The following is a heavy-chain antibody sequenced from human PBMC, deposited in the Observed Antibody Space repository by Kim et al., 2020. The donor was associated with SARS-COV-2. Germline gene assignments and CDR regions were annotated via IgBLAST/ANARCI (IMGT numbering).Heavy chain of an antibody. Sequence: FSSYASSWVRQAPGQGLEWMGGIIPIFGTANYAQKFQGRVTITADESTSTAYMELSSLRSKDTAVYYCARDSRDSSGWYHYFDYWGQGTLAT. V-gene: IGHV1-69*01. CDR2: IIPIFGTA. D-gene: IGHD6-19*01. J-gene: IGHJ4*02. CDR1: FSSYA. CDR3: ARDSRDSSGWYHYFDY.